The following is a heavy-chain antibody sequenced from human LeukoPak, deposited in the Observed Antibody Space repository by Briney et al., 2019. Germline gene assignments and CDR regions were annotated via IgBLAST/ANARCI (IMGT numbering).Heavy chain of an antibody. V-gene: IGHV3-21*01. Sequence: GGSLRLSCAASGFTFSSYSMSWVRQAPGKGLEWVSSISSSSTYIYYADSVEGRFTISRDNAKNSLYLQMNSLRAEDTAVYYCARDGYYGSGKRGDYWGQGTLVTVSS. CDR1: GFTFSSYS. CDR3: ARDGYYGSGKRGDY. CDR2: ISSSSTYI. J-gene: IGHJ4*02. D-gene: IGHD3-10*01.